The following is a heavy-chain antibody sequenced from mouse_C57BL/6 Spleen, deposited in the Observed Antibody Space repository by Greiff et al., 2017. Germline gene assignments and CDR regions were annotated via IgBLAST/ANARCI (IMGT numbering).Heavy chain of an antibody. J-gene: IGHJ4*01. CDR3: ARGYEEAMDY. CDR2: ISYDGSN. Sequence: EVQRVESGPGLVKPSQSLSLTCSVTGYSITSGYYWNWIRQFPGNKLEWMGYISYDGSNNYNPSLKNRISITRDTSKNQFFLKLNSVTTEDTATYYCARGYEEAMDYWGQGTSVTVSS. V-gene: IGHV3-6*01. D-gene: IGHD2-12*01. CDR1: GYSITSGYY.